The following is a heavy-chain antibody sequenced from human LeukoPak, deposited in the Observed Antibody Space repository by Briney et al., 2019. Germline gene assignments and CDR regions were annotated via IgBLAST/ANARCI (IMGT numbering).Heavy chain of an antibody. J-gene: IGHJ5*02. D-gene: IGHD3-3*01. CDR1: GGTFSSYA. CDR3: ARGHDFWSGSGGLQYNWFDP. CDR2: IIPIFGTA. V-gene: IGHV1-69*13. Sequence: SVKVSCKASGGTFSSYAISWVRQAPEQGLEWMGGIIPIFGTANYAQKFQGRVTITADESTSTAYMELSSLRSEDTAVYYCARGHDFWSGSGGLQYNWFDPWGQGTLVTVSS.